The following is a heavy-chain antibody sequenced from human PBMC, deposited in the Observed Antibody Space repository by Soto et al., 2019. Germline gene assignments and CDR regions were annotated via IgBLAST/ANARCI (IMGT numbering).Heavy chain of an antibody. V-gene: IGHV3-7*01. Sequence: GGSLRLSCAASGFAFSSYWMSWFRQAPGKGLEWVANIKQDGSEKYYVDSVKGRFTISRDNAKNSLYLQMNSLRAEDTAVYYCARVKVGSGWYNYYYYYGMDVWGQGTTVTVSS. D-gene: IGHD6-19*01. CDR3: ARVKVGSGWYNYYYYYGMDV. CDR1: GFAFSSYW. J-gene: IGHJ6*02. CDR2: IKQDGSEK.